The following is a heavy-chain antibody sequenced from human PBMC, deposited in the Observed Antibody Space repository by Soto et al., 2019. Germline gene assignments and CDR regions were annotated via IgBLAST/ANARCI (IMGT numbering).Heavy chain of an antibody. CDR2: INYSVGST. D-gene: IGHD3-10*01. CDR3: AKAVPYGSQSFLDWFDP. V-gene: IGHV3-23*01. CDR1: GFSFRIHA. J-gene: IGHJ5*02. Sequence: PGVSVRLSCAASGFSFRIHAMSWVRQAPGKGLEWVSGINYSVGSTYYADPVKGRFTISRDNYKNTLYLQMNRLRAEDTAVYYCAKAVPYGSQSFLDWFDPSCRATLVSFSS.